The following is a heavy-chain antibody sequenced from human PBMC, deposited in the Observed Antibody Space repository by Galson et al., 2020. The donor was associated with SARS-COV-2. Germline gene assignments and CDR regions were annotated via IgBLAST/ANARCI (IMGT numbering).Heavy chain of an antibody. V-gene: IGHV6-1*01. J-gene: IGHJ4*02. D-gene: IGHD1-1*01. CDR2: TFFSSKWYN. Sequence: SQTLSLTCAISGDRISSDIAAWNWIRQSPSRGLEWLGRTFFSSKWYNGYAESVRSRITINPDTSKNQFSLQLTSVTPEDTAVYYCARNCGTGTTGCDYWGQGTLVTV. CDR1: GDRISSDIAA. CDR3: ARNCGTGTTGCDY.